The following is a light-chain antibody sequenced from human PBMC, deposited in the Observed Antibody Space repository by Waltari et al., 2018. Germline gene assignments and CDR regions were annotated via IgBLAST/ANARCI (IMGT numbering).Light chain of an antibody. CDR3: QRYNSYPIT. CDR2: EAT. Sequence: DIQMTQSPSTLSASVGDRDTITCRASQSIGSWLAWYQQKQGKAPKHLIYEATSLESGVPSRFSASGSGTEFTLTISSLQPDDFATYYCQRYNSYPITFGPGTKVDI. CDR1: QSIGSW. J-gene: IGKJ3*01. V-gene: IGKV1-5*03.